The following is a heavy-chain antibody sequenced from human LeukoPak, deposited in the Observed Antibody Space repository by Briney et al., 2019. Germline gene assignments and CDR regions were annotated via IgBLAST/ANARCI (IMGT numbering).Heavy chain of an antibody. CDR1: GYTFTSYG. CDR2: ISAYNGNT. V-gene: IGHV1-18*01. CDR3: ARVDDCSGGSCYSAERDYYYMDV. D-gene: IGHD2-15*01. Sequence: ASVKVSCKASGYTFTSYGISWVRQAPGQGLEWMGWISAYNGNTNYAQKLQGRVTITADESTSTAYMELSSLRSEDTAVYYCARVDDCSGGSCYSAERDYYYMDVWGKGTTVTVSS. J-gene: IGHJ6*03.